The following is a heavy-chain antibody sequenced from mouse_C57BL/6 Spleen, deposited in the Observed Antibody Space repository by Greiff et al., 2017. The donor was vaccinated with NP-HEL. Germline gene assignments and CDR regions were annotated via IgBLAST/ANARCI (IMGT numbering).Heavy chain of an antibody. V-gene: IGHV1-81*01. Sequence: VQLQESGAELARPGASVKLSCKASGYTFTSYGISWVKQRTGQGLEWIGEIYPRSGNTYYNEKFKGKATLTADKSSSTAYMELRSLTSEDSAVYFCARSEDYDYDYYAMDYWGQGTSVTVSS. CDR3: ARSEDYDYDYYAMDY. J-gene: IGHJ4*01. CDR1: GYTFTSYG. D-gene: IGHD2-4*01. CDR2: IYPRSGNT.